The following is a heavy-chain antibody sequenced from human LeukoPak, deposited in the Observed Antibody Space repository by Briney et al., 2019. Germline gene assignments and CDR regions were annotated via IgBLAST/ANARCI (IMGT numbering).Heavy chain of an antibody. J-gene: IGHJ4*02. V-gene: IGHV3-7*01. CDR1: GFSSSSYW. D-gene: IGHD3-10*01. CDR3: ARAKITLDS. Sequence: GGSLRLSCAAPGFSSSSYWMSWVRQAPGKGLEWVANIKEDGSEKYYVDSVKGRFTISRDNAKNSLYLQMNSLRAEDTAVYYCARAKITLDSWGQGTLVTVSS. CDR2: IKEDGSEK.